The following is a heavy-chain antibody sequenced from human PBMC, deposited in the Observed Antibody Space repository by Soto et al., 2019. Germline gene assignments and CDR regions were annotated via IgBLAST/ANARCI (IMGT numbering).Heavy chain of an antibody. Sequence: SETLSLTCVVSGASISTSYWSWVRQPAGKRLQWIGRIFADGNTNSSPSLKGRVSMAIDKSQNQISLQLASVTAADTATYYCVGDIIAALDYWGQGAQVTVSS. V-gene: IGHV4-4*07. D-gene: IGHD2-21*01. CDR1: GASISTSY. CDR2: IFADGNT. CDR3: VGDIIAALDY. J-gene: IGHJ4*02.